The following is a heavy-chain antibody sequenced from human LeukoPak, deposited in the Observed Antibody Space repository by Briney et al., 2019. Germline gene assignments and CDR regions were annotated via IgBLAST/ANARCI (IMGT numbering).Heavy chain of an antibody. CDR2: ISGSGGST. CDR3: AKGNWRYFDY. Sequence: GGSLGLSCSASGXTFSTYVMSWVRQAPGKGLEWVSAISGSGGSTYYADSVKGRFTISRDNSKNTLYLQMNNLGADDTAVYYCAKGNWRYFDYWGQGTLVTVSS. V-gene: IGHV3-23*01. D-gene: IGHD1-1*01. J-gene: IGHJ4*02. CDR1: GXTFSTYV.